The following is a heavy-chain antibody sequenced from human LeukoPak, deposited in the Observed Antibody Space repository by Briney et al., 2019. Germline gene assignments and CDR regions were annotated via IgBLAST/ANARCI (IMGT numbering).Heavy chain of an antibody. CDR3: ARGSAVGVTEPDY. CDR2: IYRGGST. V-gene: IGHV3-53*01. D-gene: IGHD1-26*01. Sequence: GGSLRLSCAASGFIVSSNHMSWVRQAPGKGLEWVSVIYRGGSTYYADAVKGRFTISRDNSKNTLYLQMNSLRVEDTAVYYCARGSAVGVTEPDYWGQGTLVTVSS. CDR1: GFIVSSNH. J-gene: IGHJ4*02.